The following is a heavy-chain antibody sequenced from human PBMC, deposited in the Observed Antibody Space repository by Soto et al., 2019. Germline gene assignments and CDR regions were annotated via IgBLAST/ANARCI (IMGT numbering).Heavy chain of an antibody. J-gene: IGHJ4*02. D-gene: IGHD6-6*01. CDR2: ISYDGSNK. CDR3: ARETSSIAARLDY. CDR1: GFTFSSYA. Sequence: LRLSCAASGFTFSSYAMHWVRQAPGKGLEWVAVISYDGSNKYYADSVKGRFTISRDNSKNTLYLQMNSLRAEDTAVYYCARETSSIAARLDYWGQGTLVTVSS. V-gene: IGHV3-30-3*01.